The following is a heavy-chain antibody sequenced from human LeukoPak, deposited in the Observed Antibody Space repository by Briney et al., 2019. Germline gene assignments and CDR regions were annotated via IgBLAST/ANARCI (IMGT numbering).Heavy chain of an antibody. CDR2: ISYDGSNK. Sequence: GGSLRLSCVVSGFTFSSYGMHWVRQAPSKGLEWVAVISYDGSNKYYADSVKGRFTISRDNSKNTLYLQMNSLRAEDTAVYYCAKDVSSSWYYFDYWGQGTLVTVSS. CDR3: AKDVSSSWYYFDY. D-gene: IGHD6-13*01. V-gene: IGHV3-30*18. CDR1: GFTFSSYG. J-gene: IGHJ4*02.